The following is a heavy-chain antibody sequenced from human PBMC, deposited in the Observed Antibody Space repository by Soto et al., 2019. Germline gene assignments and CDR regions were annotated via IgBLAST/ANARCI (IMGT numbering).Heavy chain of an antibody. J-gene: IGHJ4*02. Sequence: QVQLVQSGAEVKKPGSSVKVSCKASGSTVSYYTISWVRQSHGQGLEWMGRIIPILGIANYAQKFQGRVTITADKSTSTVYMVLRSLRSADTAVYYCAINYGGNSYWGQGTLVTVSS. D-gene: IGHD4-17*01. V-gene: IGHV1-69*02. CDR3: AINYGGNSY. CDR2: IIPILGIA. CDR1: GSTVSYYT.